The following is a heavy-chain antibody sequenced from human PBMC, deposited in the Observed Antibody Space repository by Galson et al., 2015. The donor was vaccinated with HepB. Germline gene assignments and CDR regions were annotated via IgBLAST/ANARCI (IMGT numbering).Heavy chain of an antibody. CDR3: ARDRDDTMTVVVIRGKNAFDI. CDR1: GFTFSSYE. V-gene: IGHV3-30-3*01. J-gene: IGHJ3*02. D-gene: IGHD3-22*01. Sequence: SLRLSCAASGFTFSSYEMNWVRQAPGKGLEWVAVISYDGSNKYYADSVKGRFTISRDNSKNTLYLQMNSLRAEDTAVYYCARDRDDTMTVVVIRGKNAFDIWGQGTMVTVSS. CDR2: ISYDGSNK.